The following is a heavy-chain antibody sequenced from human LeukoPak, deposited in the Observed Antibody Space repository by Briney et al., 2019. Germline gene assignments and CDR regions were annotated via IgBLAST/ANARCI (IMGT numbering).Heavy chain of an antibody. V-gene: IGHV3-48*01. CDR2: ISSSSSTI. J-gene: IGHJ4*02. Sequence: GGSLRLSCAASGFTFSTNSMNWVRQAPGKGLEWVSYISSSSSTIYFADSVKGRFTISRDNAKNSLFLQMNSLRAEDTAVYYCARALRAYYFDYWGQGTLVTVSS. CDR3: ARALRAYYFDY. CDR1: GFTFSTNS.